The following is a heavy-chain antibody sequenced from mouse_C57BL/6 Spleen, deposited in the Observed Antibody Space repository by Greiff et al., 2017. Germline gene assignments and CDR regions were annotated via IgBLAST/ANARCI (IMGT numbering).Heavy chain of an antibody. Sequence: QVQLQQSGAELVKPGASVKLSCKASGYTFTSYWMHWVKQRPGQGLEWIGMIHPNSGSTNYNEKFKSKATLTVDKSSSTAYMQLSSLTSEDTAVYYGARKGDDDSSYDGGDYWGQGTTRTVSS. D-gene: IGHD2-12*01. CDR1: GYTFTSYW. CDR2: IHPNSGST. J-gene: IGHJ2*01. CDR3: ARKGDDDSSYDGGDY. V-gene: IGHV1-64*01.